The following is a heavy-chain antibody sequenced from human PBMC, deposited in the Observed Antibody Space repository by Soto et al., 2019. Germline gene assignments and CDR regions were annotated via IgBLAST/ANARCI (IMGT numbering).Heavy chain of an antibody. J-gene: IGHJ6*03. CDR2: IYYSGST. V-gene: IGHV4-31*03. Sequence: SETLSLTCTVSGGSISSGGYYWSWIRQHPGKGLEWIGYIYYSGSTYYNPSLKSRVTISVDTSKNQFSLKLSSVTAADTAVYYCATSKDGSGSGLWDYYYYYYMDVWGQGTTVTVSS. CDR3: ATSKDGSGSGLWDYYYYYYMDV. D-gene: IGHD3-10*01. CDR1: GGSISSGGYY.